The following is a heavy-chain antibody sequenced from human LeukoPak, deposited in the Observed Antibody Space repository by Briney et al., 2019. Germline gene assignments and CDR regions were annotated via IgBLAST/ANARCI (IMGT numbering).Heavy chain of an antibody. CDR3: ARGGSALFDS. CDR1: GDPISSYY. Sequence: SETLSLTCAVSGDPISSYYWSWIRQPPGKGLEWLAYIYASGSTDYNPSLKSRVTISVDTSKNQISLKLSSVTAADTAVYYCARGGSALFDSWGQGTLVTVSS. CDR2: IYASGST. D-gene: IGHD2-15*01. V-gene: IGHV4-4*09. J-gene: IGHJ4*02.